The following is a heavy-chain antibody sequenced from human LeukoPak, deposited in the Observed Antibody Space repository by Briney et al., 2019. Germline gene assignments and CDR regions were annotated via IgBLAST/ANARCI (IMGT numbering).Heavy chain of an antibody. Sequence: SVKVSCKASGGTFRNYAISWVRQAPGQGLEWMGGIIPILGTANYAQEFQGRVTITADESTSTAYMDLSRLRSEDTAVYYCARGWDSSGQIPFFYWGQGTLVTVSS. J-gene: IGHJ4*02. V-gene: IGHV1-69*01. D-gene: IGHD3-22*01. CDR1: GGTFRNYA. CDR2: IIPILGTA. CDR3: ARGWDSSGQIPFFY.